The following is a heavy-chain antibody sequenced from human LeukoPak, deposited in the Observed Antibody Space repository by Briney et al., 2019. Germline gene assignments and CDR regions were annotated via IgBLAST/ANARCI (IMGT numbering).Heavy chain of an antibody. Sequence: ASVKVSCKASGYTFTGYYMHWVRQAPGQGLEWMGWINPNSGGTNYAQKFQGRVTMTRDMSTSTVYMELSSLRSEDTAVYYCARDSRDGYNLDYWGQGTLVTVSS. J-gene: IGHJ4*02. CDR3: ARDSRDGYNLDY. D-gene: IGHD5-24*01. CDR2: INPNSGGT. CDR1: GYTFTGYY. V-gene: IGHV1-2*02.